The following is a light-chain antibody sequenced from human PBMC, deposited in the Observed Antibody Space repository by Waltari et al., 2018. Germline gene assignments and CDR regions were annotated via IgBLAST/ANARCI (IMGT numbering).Light chain of an antibody. CDR2: GAS. V-gene: IGKV3D-15*01. CDR3: QQYNNWPPWT. J-gene: IGKJ1*01. CDR1: QNINSN. Sequence: EIVMTQSPATLSVSPGEGATLSCRASQNINSNLAWYQQQPGQTPRLLIYGASTRAIGIPARFSGMGSGTEFTLTISSLQSEDCALYYCQQYNNWPPWTFGQGTKVEIK.